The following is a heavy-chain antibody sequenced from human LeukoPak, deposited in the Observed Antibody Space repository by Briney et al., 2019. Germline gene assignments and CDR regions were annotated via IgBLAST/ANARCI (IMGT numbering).Heavy chain of an antibody. J-gene: IGHJ4*02. D-gene: IGHD3-22*01. Sequence: GSSVKVSCKASGGTFSTYAISWVRQAPGQGLEWMGGIIPIFGTANYAQKLQGRVTMTTDTSTSTAYMELRSLRSDDTAVYYCARVFYYDSSGYSHRMYYFDYWGQGTLVTVSS. CDR2: IIPIFGTA. CDR3: ARVFYYDSSGYSHRMYYFDY. CDR1: GGTFSTYA. V-gene: IGHV1-69*05.